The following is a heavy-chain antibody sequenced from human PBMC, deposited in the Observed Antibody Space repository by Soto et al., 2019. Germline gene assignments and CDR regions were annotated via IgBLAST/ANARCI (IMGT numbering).Heavy chain of an antibody. CDR2: INSDGSTT. CDR1: GFTFTTSW. J-gene: IGHJ6*02. CDR3: ARDRDYGMDV. Sequence: EVQLVESGGGLVQPGGSLRLSCAASGFTFTTSWMHWVRQAPEKGLVWVSHINSDGSTTTYAESVRGRFTISRDNAKNTLYLQMNSLRVEDTAVYYCARDRDYGMDVWGQGTKVIVSS. V-gene: IGHV3-74*01. D-gene: IGHD3-10*01.